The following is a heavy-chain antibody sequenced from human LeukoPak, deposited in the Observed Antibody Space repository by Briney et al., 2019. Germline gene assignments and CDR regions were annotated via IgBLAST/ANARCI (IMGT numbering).Heavy chain of an antibody. CDR1: GFTFSSYA. CDR2: LSSDGTNK. D-gene: IGHD5-18*01. V-gene: IGHV3-30-3*01. J-gene: IGHJ3*01. Sequence: GGSLRLSCAASGFTFSSYAVHWVRQAPGKGLGWVAGLSSDGTNKYYADSVQGRFTISRDTSKNTLYLLKNSLRGEDTAVYYCARDQIRYSNSPEALDLWGQGTLVSVSS. CDR3: ARDQIRYSNSPEALDL.